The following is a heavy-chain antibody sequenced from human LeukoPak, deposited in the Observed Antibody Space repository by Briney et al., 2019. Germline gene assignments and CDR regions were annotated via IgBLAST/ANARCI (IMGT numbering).Heavy chain of an antibody. CDR3: AKEDPQWLEVNFDY. V-gene: IGHV3-23*01. CDR2: ISGSGDST. D-gene: IGHD6-19*01. Sequence: GGSLRLSCAASGFTFSSYAMSWVRQAPGKGLEWVSGISGSGDSTYYADFLKGRFTISRDNSKSTLSLQMNSLRAEDTAIYYCAKEDPQWLEVNFDYWGQGTLVTVSS. J-gene: IGHJ4*02. CDR1: GFTFSSYA.